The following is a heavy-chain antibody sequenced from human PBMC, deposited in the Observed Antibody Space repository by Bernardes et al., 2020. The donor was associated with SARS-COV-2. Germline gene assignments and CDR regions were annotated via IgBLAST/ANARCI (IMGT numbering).Heavy chain of an antibody. J-gene: IGHJ4*02. D-gene: IGHD2-21*02. Sequence: GGSLRLCCVASGFTFSGNYMNWVRQAPGKGLEWISYITSGGGAMYYADSVKGRFTLSRDNAKNSLYLQMNNLRADDTAVYYCARLFCGGGCYHPEEFWGQGTLVTVSS. V-gene: IGHV3-11*01. CDR3: ARLFCGGGCYHPEEF. CDR2: ITSGGGAM. CDR1: GFTFSGNY.